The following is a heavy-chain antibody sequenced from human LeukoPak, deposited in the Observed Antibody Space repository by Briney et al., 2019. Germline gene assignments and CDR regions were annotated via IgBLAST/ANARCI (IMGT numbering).Heavy chain of an antibody. J-gene: IGHJ3*01. CDR3: AREADYSSGYYDAFDV. D-gene: IGHD6-19*01. CDR2: ISDSGGST. Sequence: GGSLRLSCAASEFTFDDYAMNWVRQAPGKGLEWVSMISDSGGSTYYADSVKGRFTISRDYSKTTLYLQMNSLGAEDTAVYYCAREADYSSGYYDAFDVWGQGTLVTVSS. V-gene: IGHV3-23*01. CDR1: EFTFDDYA.